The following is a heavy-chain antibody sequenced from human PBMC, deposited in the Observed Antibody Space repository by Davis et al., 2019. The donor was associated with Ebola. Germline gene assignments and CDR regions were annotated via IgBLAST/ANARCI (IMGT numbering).Heavy chain of an antibody. J-gene: IGHJ4*02. Sequence: GESLKISCTASGFTFSSYAMSWVRQAPGKGLEWVSAISGSGGSTYYADSVKGRFTISRDNSKNTLYLQMNSLRAEDTAVYYCAKEGLLWFRGRQLDYWGQGTLVTVSS. CDR2: ISGSGGST. V-gene: IGHV3-23*01. CDR1: GFTFSSYA. CDR3: AKEGLLWFRGRQLDY. D-gene: IGHD3-10*01.